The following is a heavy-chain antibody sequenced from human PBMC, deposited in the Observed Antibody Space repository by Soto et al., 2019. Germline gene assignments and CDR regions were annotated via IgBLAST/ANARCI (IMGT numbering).Heavy chain of an antibody. CDR2: ISGSAYST. D-gene: IGHD3-3*02. J-gene: IGHJ6*02. V-gene: IGHV3-23*01. CDR3: AKVWPIFYYSCGMEG. CDR1: GSTFSSYA. Sequence: GGSLRLSCAASGSTFSSYAMTWVRQAPGKGLEWVSAISGSAYSTYYADSVKGRFTISRDNSKNTLYLQMNSLRAEDTAVYYCAKVWPIFYYSCGMEGWAQGTTATVSS.